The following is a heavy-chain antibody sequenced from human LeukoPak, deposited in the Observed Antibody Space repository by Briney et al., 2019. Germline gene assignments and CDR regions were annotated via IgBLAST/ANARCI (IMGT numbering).Heavy chain of an antibody. CDR2: IYYSGST. CDR1: GGSISSSSYY. D-gene: IGHD5-12*01. CDR3: ARVANGWFDP. Sequence: SETLPLTCTVSGGSISSSSYYWGWIRQPPGKGLEWIGSIYYSGSTYYNPSLKSRVTISVDTSKNQFSLKLSSVTAADTAVYYCARVANGWFDPWGQGTLVTVSS. J-gene: IGHJ5*02. V-gene: IGHV4-39*01.